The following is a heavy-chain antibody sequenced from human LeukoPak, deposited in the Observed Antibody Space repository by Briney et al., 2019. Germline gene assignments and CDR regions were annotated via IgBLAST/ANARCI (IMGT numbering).Heavy chain of an antibody. J-gene: IGHJ3*02. V-gene: IGHV3-21*01. Sequence: GGSLRLSCAASGLTFSSYSMNWVRQAPGKGLEWVSPISSSSSYIYYADSVKGRFTISRDNAKNSLYLQMNSLRAEDTAVYYCATVLRYSDAFDIWGQGTMVTVSS. D-gene: IGHD3-9*01. CDR3: ATVLRYSDAFDI. CDR1: GLTFSSYS. CDR2: ISSSSSYI.